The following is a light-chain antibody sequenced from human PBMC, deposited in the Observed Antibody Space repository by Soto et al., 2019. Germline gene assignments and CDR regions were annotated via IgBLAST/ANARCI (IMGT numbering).Light chain of an antibody. V-gene: IGKV3-20*01. J-gene: IGKJ1*01. CDR2: GAS. Sequence: EIVLTQSPGTLSLSPGERATLSCRASQSVSSYLARYQQKPGQAPRLLIYGASSRATGIPDRFSGSGSGTDFTLTISRLEHEDFAVYYCQQYGSSSRTFGQGTKVEIK. CDR1: QSVSSY. CDR3: QQYGSSSRT.